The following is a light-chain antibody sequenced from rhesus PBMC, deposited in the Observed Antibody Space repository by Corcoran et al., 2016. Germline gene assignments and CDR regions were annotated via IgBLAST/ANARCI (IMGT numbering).Light chain of an antibody. CDR2: KAS. J-gene: IGKJ2*01. V-gene: IGKV1-22*01. CDR1: QSISSW. CDR3: LQYSSSPYS. Sequence: DIQMTQSPSSLSASVGDTVTITCRASQSISSWLDWYQQQPVKAPKLLIYKASSLQSGVPSRVSGCGSGTDFTLTISSLQPEDFATYYCLQYSSSPYSFGQGTKVEIK.